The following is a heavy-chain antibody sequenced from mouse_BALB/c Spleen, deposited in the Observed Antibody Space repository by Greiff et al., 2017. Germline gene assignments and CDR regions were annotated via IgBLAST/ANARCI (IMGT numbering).Heavy chain of an antibody. D-gene: IGHD4-1*01. V-gene: IGHV5-6-3*01. J-gene: IGHJ3*01. Sequence: EVQLVESGGGLVQPGGSLKLSCAASGFTFSSYGMSWVRQTPDKRLELVATINSNGGSTYYPDSVKGRFTISRDNAKNTLYLQMSSLKSEDTAMYYCASGWDAWFAYWGQGTLVTVSA. CDR2: INSNGGST. CDR1: GFTFSSYG. CDR3: ASGWDAWFAY.